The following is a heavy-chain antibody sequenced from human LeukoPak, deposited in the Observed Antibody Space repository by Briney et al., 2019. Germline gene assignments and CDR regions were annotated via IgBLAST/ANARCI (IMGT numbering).Heavy chain of an antibody. CDR3: AKNGVYHYYGSGSPPRPDAFDI. D-gene: IGHD3-10*01. J-gene: IGHJ3*02. Sequence: QSGGSLRLSCAASGFTFSSNGMNWVRQAPGKGLEWVSYISATGGTIYYADSVKGRFTISRDNAKNSLYLQMNSLRVEDTALYYCAKNGVYHYYGSGSPPRPDAFDIWGQGTMVTVSS. CDR2: ISATGGTI. V-gene: IGHV3-48*04. CDR1: GFTFSSNG.